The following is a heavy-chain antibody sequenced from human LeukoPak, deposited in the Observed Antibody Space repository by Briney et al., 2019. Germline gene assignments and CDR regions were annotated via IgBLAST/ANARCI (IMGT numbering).Heavy chain of an antibody. CDR1: GFTFSSYE. J-gene: IGHJ3*02. CDR3: ARAQTMFWEFDGFDI. Sequence: GGSLRLSCVVSGFTFSSYEMNWVRQAPGKGLEWVATMTRSSAIYYADSVKGRFTISRDNAKNSVYLQLNSLRDEDTAVYSCARAQTMFWEFDGFDIWGRGTKVTVSS. V-gene: IGHV3-48*03. CDR2: MTRSSAI. D-gene: IGHD3-10*02.